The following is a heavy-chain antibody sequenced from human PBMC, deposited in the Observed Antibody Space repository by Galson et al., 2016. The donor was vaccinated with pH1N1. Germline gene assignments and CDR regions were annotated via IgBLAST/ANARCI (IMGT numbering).Heavy chain of an antibody. V-gene: IGHV4-61*01. J-gene: IGHJ4*02. Sequence: ETLSLTCNVSGGSVSSGHYYWSWIRQFPGKGLEWIGYSFYSGTTKYNPSLENRVFISLDTSKNQCTLKLTSVSAADTAVYYCARERSYDCWGGYFDSWGQGNLVTVSS. D-gene: IGHD3-3*01. CDR1: GGSVSSGHYY. CDR2: SFYSGTT. CDR3: ARERSYDCWGGYFDS.